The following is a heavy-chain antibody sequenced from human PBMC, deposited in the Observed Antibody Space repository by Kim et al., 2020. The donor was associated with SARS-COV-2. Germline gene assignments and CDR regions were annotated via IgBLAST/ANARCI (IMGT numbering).Heavy chain of an antibody. CDR1: GFTFSSYW. D-gene: IGHD3-10*01. Sequence: GGSLRLSCAASGFTFSSYWMSWVRQAPGKGREWVGNIKQDGSEKYYVDSVKGRFTISRDNAKNSLYLQMKSLRAEDTAGWYCAREDGSSSMVRGVKAAF. V-gene: IGHV3-7*03. CDR3: AREDGSSSMVRGVKAAF. J-gene: IGHJ3*01. CDR2: IKQDGSEK.